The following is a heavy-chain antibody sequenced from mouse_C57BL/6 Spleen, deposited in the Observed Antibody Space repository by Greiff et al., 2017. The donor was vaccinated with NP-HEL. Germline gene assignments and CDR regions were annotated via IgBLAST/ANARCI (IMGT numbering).Heavy chain of an antibody. CDR1: GFTFSSYG. Sequence: EVQLVESGGDLVKPGGSLKLSCAASGFTFSSYGMSWVRQTPDKRLEWVATISSGGSYTYYPDSVKGRFTISRDNAKNTLYLQMSSLKSEDTAMYYCARLDYSGSSYWYFDVWGTGTTVTVSS. J-gene: IGHJ1*03. V-gene: IGHV5-6*01. CDR2: ISSGGSYT. D-gene: IGHD1-1*01. CDR3: ARLDYSGSSYWYFDV.